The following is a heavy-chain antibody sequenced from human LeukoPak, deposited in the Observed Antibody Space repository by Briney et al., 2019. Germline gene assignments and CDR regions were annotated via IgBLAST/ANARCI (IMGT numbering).Heavy chain of an antibody. Sequence: ASVKVSCKASGYTFTSYYMHWVRQAPGQGLEWMGIINPSGGSTSYAQKFQGRVTMTRDTSTSTVYMELSSLRSEDTAVYYCARDGRGDTYYDILTGSPYYFDYWGQGTLVTVSS. CDR3: ARDGRGDTYYDILTGSPYYFDY. CDR2: INPSGGST. J-gene: IGHJ4*02. CDR1: GYTFTSYY. D-gene: IGHD3-9*01. V-gene: IGHV1-46*01.